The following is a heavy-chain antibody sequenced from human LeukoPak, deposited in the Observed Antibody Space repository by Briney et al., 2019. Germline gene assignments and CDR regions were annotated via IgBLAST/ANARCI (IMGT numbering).Heavy chain of an antibody. J-gene: IGHJ5*02. CDR2: INTNTGNP. Sequence: GASVKVCCKASAYTFTSYAMNWVRQAPGQGLEWMGWINTNTGNPTYAQGFTGRFVFSLDTSVSTAYLQISSLRAEDTAVYYCARDTGSSWYWFDPWGQGTLVTVSS. CDR3: ARDTGSSWYWFDP. D-gene: IGHD6-13*01. CDR1: AYTFTSYA. V-gene: IGHV7-4-1*02.